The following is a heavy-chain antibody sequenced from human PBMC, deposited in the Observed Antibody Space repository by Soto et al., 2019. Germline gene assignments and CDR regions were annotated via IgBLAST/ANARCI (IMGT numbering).Heavy chain of an antibody. CDR3: ARSPPYYDILTGLNWFDP. CDR2: ISAYNGNT. CDR1: GYTFTSYG. Sequence: XSVKVSCEASGYTFTSYGIGWVRQAPGQGLEWMGWISAYNGNTNYAQKLQGRVTMTTDTSTSTAYMELRSLRSDDTAVYYCARSPPYYDILTGLNWFDPWGQGTLVTVSS. D-gene: IGHD3-9*01. J-gene: IGHJ5*02. V-gene: IGHV1-18*04.